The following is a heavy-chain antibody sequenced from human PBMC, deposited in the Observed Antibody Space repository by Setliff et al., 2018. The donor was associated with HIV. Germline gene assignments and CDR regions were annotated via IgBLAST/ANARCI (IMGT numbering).Heavy chain of an antibody. J-gene: IGHJ5*02. Sequence: SETLSLTCAVYGGSFSGYYWSWIRQPPGKGPEWIGEINHSGKTDYNPSLKSRVTISVDRSGNQFSLRLTSVTAAATAVYYCATCRHRPSNWFDPWGQGTVVTVSS. CDR1: GGSFSGYY. V-gene: IGHV4-34*01. CDR3: ATCRHRPSNWFDP. CDR2: INHSGKT.